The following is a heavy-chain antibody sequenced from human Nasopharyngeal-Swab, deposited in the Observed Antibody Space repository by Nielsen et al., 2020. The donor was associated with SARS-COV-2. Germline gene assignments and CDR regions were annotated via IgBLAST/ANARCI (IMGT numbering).Heavy chain of an antibody. CDR1: GFTFSSYA. Sequence: GGSLRLSCAASGFTFSSYAMSWVRQAPGRGLEWVSAISGSGGSTYYADSVKGRFTISRDNSKNTLYLQMNSLRAEDTAVYYCARRSSAGELDYWGQGTLVTVSS. J-gene: IGHJ4*02. D-gene: IGHD6-19*01. V-gene: IGHV3-23*01. CDR3: ARRSSAGELDY. CDR2: ISGSGGST.